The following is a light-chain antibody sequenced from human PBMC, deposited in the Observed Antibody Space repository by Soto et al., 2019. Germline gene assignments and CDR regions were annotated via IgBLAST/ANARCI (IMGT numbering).Light chain of an antibody. J-gene: IGLJ1*01. CDR2: EVT. V-gene: IGLV2-14*01. CDR1: SSDIGAYNS. CDR3: RTYAGNNLSV. Sequence: QSALSQTASVSASAGQPITISCTGTSSDIGAYNSVSWYQQHPRKAPKLMIYEVTNRPSEISNRFSGSKSGNTASLTVSGLQAEDDFYYDCRTYAGNNLSVFDTG.